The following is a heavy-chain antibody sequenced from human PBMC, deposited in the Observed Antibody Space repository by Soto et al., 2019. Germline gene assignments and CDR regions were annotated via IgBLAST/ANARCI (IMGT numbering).Heavy chain of an antibody. V-gene: IGHV1-46*01. D-gene: IGHD3-10*01. Sequence: ASVKVSCKASGYTFTSYYMHWVRQAPGQGLEWMGIINPSGVSTSYAQKFQGTVTMTRDTSTSAVYMELSSLRSEDTAVSYCARDRAGRHLHDALDIWGQGTLVTVSS. J-gene: IGHJ3*02. CDR1: GYTFTSYY. CDR2: INPSGVST. CDR3: ARDRAGRHLHDALDI.